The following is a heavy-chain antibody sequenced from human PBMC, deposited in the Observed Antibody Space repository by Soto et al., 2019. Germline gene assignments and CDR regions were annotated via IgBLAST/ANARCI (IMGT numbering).Heavy chain of an antibody. V-gene: IGHV3-33*01. J-gene: IGHJ4*02. CDR1: GFTFSSSA. CDR3: ARDYWGGAAEVDY. D-gene: IGHD3-16*01. CDR2: IWYDGSNA. Sequence: QVPLVESGGGVVQPGRSLRLSCVASGFTFSSSAMHWVRQAPGKGLEWVAVIWYDGSNAYYADSVKGRFTISRDSSKNTLYLQMNSLRVEDTAVYYCARDYWGGAAEVDYWGQGTLVTVSS.